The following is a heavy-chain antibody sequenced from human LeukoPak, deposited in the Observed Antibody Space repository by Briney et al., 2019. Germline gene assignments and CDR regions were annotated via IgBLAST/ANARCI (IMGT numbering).Heavy chain of an antibody. CDR3: AKGGYKYDSSGLNYFDY. CDR1: GFSFSNYG. Sequence: PGGSLRLSCAAYGFSFSNYGMQWVRQAPGKGLEWVAFIRYDGSKKDYTDSVKGRFTISRDNSKNTLFLQMNSLRVEDTAVYYCAKGGYKYDSSGLNYFDYWGQGTLVTVSS. D-gene: IGHD3-22*01. CDR2: IRYDGSKK. V-gene: IGHV3-30*02. J-gene: IGHJ4*02.